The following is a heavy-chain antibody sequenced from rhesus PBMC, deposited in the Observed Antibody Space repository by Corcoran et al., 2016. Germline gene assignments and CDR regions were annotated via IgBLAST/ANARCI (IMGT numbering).Heavy chain of an antibody. CDR1: GGSISDDYY. CDR3: ASPIAAVRYYFDY. J-gene: IGHJ4*01. CDR2: IYGIGGGT. V-gene: IGHV4-106*01. D-gene: IGHD6-25*01. Sequence: QVQLQESGPGVVKPSETLSLTCAVSGGSISDDYYWSWIRQPPGKGLEWIGYIYGIGGGTNYNPSLKNRFTISIDTSKNQFSLKLSSVTAADTAVYYCASPIAAVRYYFDYWGQGVLVTVSS.